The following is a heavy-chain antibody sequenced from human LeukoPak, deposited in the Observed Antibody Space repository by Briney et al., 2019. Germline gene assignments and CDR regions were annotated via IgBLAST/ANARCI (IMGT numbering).Heavy chain of an antibody. J-gene: IGHJ4*02. CDR3: TRYNNDHFDY. D-gene: IGHD1-14*01. CDR2: IAYDGSRA. V-gene: IGHV3-33*01. CDR1: GFTFGGYG. Sequence: GGSQRLSCAGSGFTFGGYGMHWFRQTPGKGLEWVAVIAYDGSRAFYADSVKGRFTISRDNSKNTMSVQMDDLRAEDTAVYYCTRYNNDHFDYWGQGTLVTVSS.